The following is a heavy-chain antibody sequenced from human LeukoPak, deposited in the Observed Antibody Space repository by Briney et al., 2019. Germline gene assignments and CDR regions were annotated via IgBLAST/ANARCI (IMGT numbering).Heavy chain of an antibody. Sequence: GRSLRLSCAASGFTFSSYAMSWVRQAPGKGLEWVSAISGSGGSTYYADSVKGRFTISRDNSKNTLYLQMNSLRAEDTAVYYCAKVSGYYGSGSYLWIDYWGQGTLVTVSS. CDR3: AKVSGYYGSGSYLWIDY. CDR1: GFTFSSYA. CDR2: ISGSGGST. V-gene: IGHV3-23*01. D-gene: IGHD3-10*01. J-gene: IGHJ4*02.